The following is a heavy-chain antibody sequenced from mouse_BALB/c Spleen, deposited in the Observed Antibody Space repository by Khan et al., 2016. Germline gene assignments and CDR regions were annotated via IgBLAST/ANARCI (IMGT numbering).Heavy chain of an antibody. CDR2: VNPDNGGT. D-gene: IGHD2-4*01. V-gene: IGHV1-18*01. CDR1: GFSFTGYF. CDR3: ARDDYAWFGY. J-gene: IGHJ3*01. Sequence: VQLQQSGPALVKPGASVRISCKSSGFSFTGYFMHWVKQSHGKSLEWIGRVNPDNGGTHYNQKFKDKAIITVDKSSITAYMEFRSLTSEDSAVYYCARDDYAWFGYWGQGTLLTVSA.